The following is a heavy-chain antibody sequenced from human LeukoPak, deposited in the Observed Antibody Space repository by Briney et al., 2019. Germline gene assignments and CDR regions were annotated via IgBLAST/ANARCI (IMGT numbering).Heavy chain of an antibody. D-gene: IGHD2/OR15-2a*01. CDR3: TTGFSTGN. CDR1: GITVSDAW. Sequence: GGSLRLSCAASGITVSDAWMSWVRQAPGKGLEWVGRIKSKTDGGTTDYAAPVKGRFTVSRDDSKNTLYLQMNSLRTEDTTLYYCTTGFSTGNWGQGTLVTVSS. V-gene: IGHV3-15*01. J-gene: IGHJ4*02. CDR2: IKSKTDGGTT.